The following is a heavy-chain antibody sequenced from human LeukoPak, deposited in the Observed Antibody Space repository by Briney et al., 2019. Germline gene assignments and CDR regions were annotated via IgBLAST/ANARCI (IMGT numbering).Heavy chain of an antibody. D-gene: IGHD2-15*01. V-gene: IGHV3-30*18. CDR2: ISYDGSNK. CDR3: AKEPPDCSGGSCYPGYFDY. CDR1: GFTFSSYG. J-gene: IGHJ4*02. Sequence: PGRSLRLSCAASGFTFSSYGMHWVRQAPGKGLEWVAVISYDGSNKYYADSVKGRFTISRDNSKNTLYLQMNSLRAEDTAVYYCAKEPPDCSGGSCYPGYFDYWGQGTLVTVSS.